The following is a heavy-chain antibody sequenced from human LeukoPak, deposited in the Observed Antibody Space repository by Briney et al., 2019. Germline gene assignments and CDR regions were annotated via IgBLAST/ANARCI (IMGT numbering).Heavy chain of an antibody. CDR3: ARDRDWFDS. V-gene: IGHV7-4-1*02. Sequence: GASVKVSCKASGFTITDFAMHWLRQAPGQGLEWMGWVNTKTGNPTYDQGFTGRFVFSLDTSVSTTYPQISSLKAEDTAVYYCARDRDWFDSWGQGTLVTVAS. D-gene: IGHD3-10*01. CDR1: GFTITDFA. J-gene: IGHJ5*01. CDR2: VNTKTGNP.